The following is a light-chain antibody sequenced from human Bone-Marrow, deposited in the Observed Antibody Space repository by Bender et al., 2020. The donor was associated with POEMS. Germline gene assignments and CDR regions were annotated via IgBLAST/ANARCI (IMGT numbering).Light chain of an antibody. CDR2: RTD. J-gene: IGLJ3*02. CDR1: YPNIGSNY. V-gene: IGLV1-47*01. CDR3: SSYGGTNILL. Sequence: QSVLTQPPSASGTPGQSVTISCSGSYPNIGSNYVYWYQQVPGTAPKILISRTDQRPSGVSNRFSGSKSDNTASLTISGLQADDEADYHCSSYGGTNILLFGGGTKLTVL.